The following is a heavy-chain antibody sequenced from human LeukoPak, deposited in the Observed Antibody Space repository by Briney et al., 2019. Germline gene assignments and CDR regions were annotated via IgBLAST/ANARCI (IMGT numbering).Heavy chain of an antibody. V-gene: IGHV1-69*02. CDR2: IIPILGIA. CDR3: APSITMVRGVIIGDDY. D-gene: IGHD3-10*01. J-gene: IGHJ4*02. Sequence: SVKVSCKASGGTFSSYTISWVRQAPGQGLEWMGRIIPILGIAKYAQKFQGRVTITADKSTSTAYMELSSLRSEDTAVYYCAPSITMVRGVIIGDDYWGQGTLVTVSS. CDR1: GGTFSSYT.